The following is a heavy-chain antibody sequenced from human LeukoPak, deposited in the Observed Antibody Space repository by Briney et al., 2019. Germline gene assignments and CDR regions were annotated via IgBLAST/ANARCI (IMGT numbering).Heavy chain of an antibody. CDR3: ARNLIPEQLVLNF. D-gene: IGHD6-13*01. CDR1: GGSFSGYY. J-gene: IGHJ4*02. V-gene: IGHV4-34*01. CDR2: INHRGST. Sequence: SETLSLTCDVYGGSFSGYYWSWIRQPPGKGLEWIGEINHRGSTNYNPSLKSRVTISVDTSKNQFSLNLKSVTPEDTAVYYCARNLIPEQLVLNFWGQGTLVTVSS.